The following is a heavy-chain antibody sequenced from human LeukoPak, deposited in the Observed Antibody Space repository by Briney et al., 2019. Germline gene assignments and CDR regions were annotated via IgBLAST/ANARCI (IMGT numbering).Heavy chain of an antibody. J-gene: IGHJ1*01. CDR3: ARAPSEIGGYYPEYFRH. Sequence: PGESLRLSCAAAGFTFSNYWMHWVRQAPGKGMVWVSRIKSDGRTNYADSVKGRFTISRDNAKNTVSLQMNSLRAEDTGVYYCARAPSEIGGYYPEYFRHWGQGTLVTVSS. CDR1: GFTFSNYW. V-gene: IGHV3-74*01. D-gene: IGHD3-22*01. CDR2: IKSDGRT.